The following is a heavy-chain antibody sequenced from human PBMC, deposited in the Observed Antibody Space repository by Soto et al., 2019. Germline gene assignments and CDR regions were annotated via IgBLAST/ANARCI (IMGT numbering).Heavy chain of an antibody. V-gene: IGHV3-11*01. CDR3: VRDRDRRWFDP. CDR2: ISSDGDST. CDR1: GFIFSDFY. D-gene: IGHD3-10*01. Sequence: QLVESGGGLVKPGGSLRLSCEASGFIFSDFYMAWIRQAPGKGLEWVSYISSDGDSTYADSVKGRFTISRNNAKNSLYLKMNSLSVEDTAVYYCVRDRDRRWFDPWGQGTLVTVSS. J-gene: IGHJ5*02.